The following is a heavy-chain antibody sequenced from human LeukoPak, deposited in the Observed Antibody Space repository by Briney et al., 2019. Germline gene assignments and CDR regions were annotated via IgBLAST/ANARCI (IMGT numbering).Heavy chain of an antibody. J-gene: IGHJ4*02. CDR2: IYYSGRT. Sequence: PSETLSLTCTVSGGSISSSSYYWIWIRQPPGKGLEWIGDIYYSGRTNYNPSLKSRVTTSLDTSKNQISLKLSSVTAADTAVYYCARPQTMGSSSPLGYWGQGTLVTVSS. CDR3: ARPQTMGSSSPLGY. V-gene: IGHV4-61*01. CDR1: GGSISSSSYY. D-gene: IGHD2-2*01.